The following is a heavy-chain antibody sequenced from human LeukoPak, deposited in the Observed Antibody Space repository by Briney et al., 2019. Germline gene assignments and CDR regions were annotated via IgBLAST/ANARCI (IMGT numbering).Heavy chain of an antibody. CDR1: GGSFSGYY. J-gene: IGHJ6*03. CDR3: ASSRCSGGSCYKGRYYFMDV. Sequence: SETLSLTCAVYGGSFSGYYWSWIRRPPGKGLEWIGEINHSGSTNYNPSLKSRVTISVDTSKNQFSLKLSSVTAADTAVYYCASSRCSGGSCYKGRYYFMDVWGKGTTVTVSS. D-gene: IGHD2-15*01. V-gene: IGHV4-34*01. CDR2: INHSGST.